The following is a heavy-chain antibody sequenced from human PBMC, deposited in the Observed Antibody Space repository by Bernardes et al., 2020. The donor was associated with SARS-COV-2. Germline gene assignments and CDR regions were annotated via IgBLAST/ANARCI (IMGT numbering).Heavy chain of an antibody. CDR2: INHSGST. CDR3: ARIHFDSEDV. V-gene: IGHV4-34*01. D-gene: IGHD3-10*01. CDR1: GGSFSGYY. J-gene: IGHJ6*02. Sequence: SETLSLTCAVYGGSFSGYYWSWIRQPPGKGLEWIGEINHSGSTNYNPSLKSRVTISVDTSKNQFSLKLSSVTAADTAVYYCARIHFDSEDVWGQGTTVTVSS.